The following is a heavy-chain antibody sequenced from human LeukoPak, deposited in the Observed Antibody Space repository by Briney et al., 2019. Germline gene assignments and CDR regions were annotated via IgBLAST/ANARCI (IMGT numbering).Heavy chain of an antibody. Sequence: GGSLRLSCAASGFTFSSYSMNWVRQAPGKGLEWVSSISSSSSYIYYADSVKGRFTISRDNAKNSLYLQMNSLRAEDTAVYYCARAIKNYDILTGYYIGGQYFDYWGQGTLVTVSP. CDR3: ARAIKNYDILTGYYIGGQYFDY. CDR2: ISSSSSYI. J-gene: IGHJ4*02. D-gene: IGHD3-9*01. V-gene: IGHV3-21*01. CDR1: GFTFSSYS.